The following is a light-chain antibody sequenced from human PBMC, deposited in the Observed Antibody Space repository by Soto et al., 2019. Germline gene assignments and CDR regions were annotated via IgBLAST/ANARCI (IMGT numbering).Light chain of an antibody. Sequence: EIGLTQSPGTLSLSPGERATLSCRASQSISSSYLAWYQQKPGQAPRLLIYDASSRATGIPDRFSGSGSGTDFTLTISRQEPEDFAVYYCQQYGSSPWTFGQVTKV. CDR3: QQYGSSPWT. J-gene: IGKJ1*01. V-gene: IGKV3-20*01. CDR2: DAS. CDR1: QSISSSY.